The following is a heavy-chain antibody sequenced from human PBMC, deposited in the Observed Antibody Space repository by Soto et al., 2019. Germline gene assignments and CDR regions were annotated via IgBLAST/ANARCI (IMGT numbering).Heavy chain of an antibody. V-gene: IGHV3-30-3*01. J-gene: IGHJ6*02. CDR2: ISYDGSNK. CDR3: ARETAPSHYYYYGMDV. CDR1: GFTFSSYA. Sequence: QVQLVESGGGVVQPGRSLRLSCAASGFTFSSYAMHWVRQAPGKGLEWVAVISYDGSNKYYADSVKGRFTISRDNSKNTRYLQMNSLRAEATAVYYCARETAPSHYYYYGMDVWCQGTTVTVSS.